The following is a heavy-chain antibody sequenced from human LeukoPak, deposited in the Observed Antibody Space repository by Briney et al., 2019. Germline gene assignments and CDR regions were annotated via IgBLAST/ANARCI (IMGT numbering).Heavy chain of an antibody. CDR3: AKEELAAAGRYLDS. CDR1: GFTFTSYV. Sequence: GESLRLSCVASGFTFTSYVMSWVRQAPGKGLEWVSAISGSGGSTYYQDSVKGRFTISRDNSKNTLDLQMNSLRAEDTAVYYCAKEELAAAGRYLDSWGQGTLVTVSP. J-gene: IGHJ4*02. CDR2: ISGSGGST. V-gene: IGHV3-23*01. D-gene: IGHD6-13*01.